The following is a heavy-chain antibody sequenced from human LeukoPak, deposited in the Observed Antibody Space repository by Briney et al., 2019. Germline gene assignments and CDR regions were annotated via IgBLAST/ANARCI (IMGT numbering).Heavy chain of an antibody. J-gene: IGHJ4*02. Sequence: SETLSLTCTVSGGSISSSSYYWGWIRQPPGKGLEWIGSIYYSGSTYYNPSLKSRVTISVDTSKNQFSLKLSSVTAADTAVYYCARTGRDTGYYGSGNFDYWGQGTLVTVSS. CDR3: ARTGRDTGYYGSGNFDY. CDR2: IYYSGST. CDR1: GGSISSSSYY. V-gene: IGHV4-39*07. D-gene: IGHD3-10*01.